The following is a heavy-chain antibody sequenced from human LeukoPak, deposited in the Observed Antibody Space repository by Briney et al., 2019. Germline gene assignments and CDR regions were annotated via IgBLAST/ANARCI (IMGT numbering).Heavy chain of an antibody. CDR2: INHSGST. CDR1: GGSFSGYY. Sequence: PSETLSLTCAVYGGSFSGYYWSWIRQPPGKGLEWIGEINHSGSTNYNPSLKSRVTISVDTSKNQFSLKLSSVTAADTAVYYCARVPIAIGAFDIWGQGTMVTVSS. CDR3: ARVPIAIGAFDI. J-gene: IGHJ3*02. V-gene: IGHV4-34*01. D-gene: IGHD2-21*01.